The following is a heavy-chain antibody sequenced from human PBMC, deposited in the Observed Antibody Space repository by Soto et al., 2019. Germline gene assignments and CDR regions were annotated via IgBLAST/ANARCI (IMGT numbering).Heavy chain of an antibody. CDR2: ISGSGGST. CDR3: ATGTFNFDS. CDR1: GFTFSSYA. V-gene: IGHV3-23*01. J-gene: IGHJ4*02. Sequence: EVQLLDSGGGLVQPGGSLRLSCAASGFTFSSYAISWVRQAPGKGLEWVSSISGSGGSTYYADSVKGRFIISRDNSKSTLYLQMNSLRAEDTAVYYCATGTFNFDSWGQGTLVTVSS.